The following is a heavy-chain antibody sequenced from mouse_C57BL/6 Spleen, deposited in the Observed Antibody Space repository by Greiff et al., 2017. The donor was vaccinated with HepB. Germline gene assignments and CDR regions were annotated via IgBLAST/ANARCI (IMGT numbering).Heavy chain of an antibody. CDR1: GYTFTDYE. V-gene: IGHV1-15*01. CDR2: IDPETGGT. D-gene: IGHD2-3*01. J-gene: IGHJ3*01. Sequence: QVQLKESGAELVRPGASVTLSCKASGYTFTDYEMHWVKQTPVHGLEWIGAIDPETGGTAYNQKFKGKAILTADKSSSTAYMELRSLTSEDSAVYYCTRREIYDGYYVGFAYWGQGTLVTVSA. CDR3: TRREIYDGYYVGFAY.